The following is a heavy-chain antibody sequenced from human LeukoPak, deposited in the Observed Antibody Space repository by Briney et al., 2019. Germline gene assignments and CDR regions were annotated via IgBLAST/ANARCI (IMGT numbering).Heavy chain of an antibody. CDR1: GGSISSYY. J-gene: IGHJ4*02. V-gene: IGHV4-59*01. Sequence: PSETLPLTCTVSGGSISSYYWSWLRQPPGQGLEWIGYIYYSGSTNYNPSLKSRVTISVDTSKNQFSLKLSSVTAADTALYYCARVGIAVAGIFDYWGQGTLVTVSS. CDR2: IYYSGST. D-gene: IGHD6-19*01. CDR3: ARVGIAVAGIFDY.